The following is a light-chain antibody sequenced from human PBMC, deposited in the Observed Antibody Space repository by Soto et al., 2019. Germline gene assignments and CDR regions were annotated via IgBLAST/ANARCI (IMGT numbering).Light chain of an antibody. V-gene: IGKV3-15*01. Sequence: EIVMSQSPATLSVSPGETATLSCRASQSVSNNVAWYQQKPGQAPRLLILGASTRATGIPARFSGSGSGTEFTLTISSLQSEDSAVYYCQQHNKWPLTFGQGTKVDIK. CDR3: QQHNKWPLT. CDR2: GAS. CDR1: QSVSNN. J-gene: IGKJ1*01.